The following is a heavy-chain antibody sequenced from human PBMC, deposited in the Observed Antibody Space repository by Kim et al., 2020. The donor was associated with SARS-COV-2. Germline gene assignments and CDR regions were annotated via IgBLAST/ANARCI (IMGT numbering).Heavy chain of an antibody. V-gene: IGHV3-21*01. D-gene: IGHD2-15*01. J-gene: IGHJ4*02. CDR3: ARDMGECSGGSCYVDY. Sequence: ADSVKGRFTISRDNAKNSLYLQMNSLRAEDTAVYYCARDMGECSGGSCYVDYWGQGTLVTVSS.